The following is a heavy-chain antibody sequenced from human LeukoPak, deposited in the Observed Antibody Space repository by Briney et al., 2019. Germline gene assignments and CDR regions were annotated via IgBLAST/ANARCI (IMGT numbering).Heavy chain of an antibody. Sequence: GGSLRLSCAVSEFTFSSYEMHWVRQAPGKGLEWVSYISSSGSTIYYADSVKGRFTISRDNAKNSLYLQMNSLRAEDTAVYYCARDYGGSSPFDYWGQGTLVTVSS. CDR3: ARDYGGSSPFDY. CDR1: EFTFSSYE. V-gene: IGHV3-48*03. CDR2: ISSSGSTI. D-gene: IGHD4-23*01. J-gene: IGHJ4*02.